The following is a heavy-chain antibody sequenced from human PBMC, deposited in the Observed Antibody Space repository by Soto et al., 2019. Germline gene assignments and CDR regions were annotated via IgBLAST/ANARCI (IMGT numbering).Heavy chain of an antibody. V-gene: IGHV3-74*01. CDR3: ARRGAVAGLHY. Sequence: EVQLVESGGGLVQPGGSLRVSCATTQLTLSSYWMHWVRQAPGKGLVWVSRINSDGSSTSYADSVKGRFTISRDNAKNTLYLQMNSLRAEDTAIYYCARRGAVAGLHYWGQGTLVTVSS. D-gene: IGHD6-19*01. CDR2: INSDGSST. J-gene: IGHJ4*02. CDR1: QLTLSSYW.